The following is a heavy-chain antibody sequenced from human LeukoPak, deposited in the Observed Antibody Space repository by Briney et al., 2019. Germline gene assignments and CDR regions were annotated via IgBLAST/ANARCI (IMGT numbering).Heavy chain of an antibody. Sequence: PGGSLRLSCAASGFTFSSYWMHWVRQAPGKGLVWVSVIYSGGSTYYADSVKGRFTISRDNSKNTLYLQMNSLRAEDTAVYYCARGSGYFDLWGRGTLVTVSS. CDR3: ARGSGYFDL. V-gene: IGHV3-53*01. J-gene: IGHJ2*01. CDR1: GFTFSSYW. CDR2: IYSGGST.